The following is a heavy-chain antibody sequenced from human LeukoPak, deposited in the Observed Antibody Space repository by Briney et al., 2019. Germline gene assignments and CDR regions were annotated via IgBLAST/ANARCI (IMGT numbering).Heavy chain of an antibody. CDR2: INPNSGGT. Sequence: EASVKVSCKASGYTFTGYYMHWVRQAPGQGLEWMGWINPNSGGTDYAQKFQGRVTMTRDTSISTAYMELSRLRSDDTAVYYCARVSRYGSGTGNWFDPWGQGTLVTVSS. D-gene: IGHD3-10*01. CDR1: GYTFTGYY. CDR3: ARVSRYGSGTGNWFDP. V-gene: IGHV1-2*02. J-gene: IGHJ5*02.